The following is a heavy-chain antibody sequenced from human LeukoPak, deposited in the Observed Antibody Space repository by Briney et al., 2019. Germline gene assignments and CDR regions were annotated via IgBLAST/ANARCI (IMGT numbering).Heavy chain of an antibody. V-gene: IGHV4-39*01. CDR3: VRHMVGTTDST. D-gene: IGHD4/OR15-4a*01. J-gene: IGHJ5*02. Sequence: SETLSLTCTVSGGSISSSSYYWVWIRQPPGKGLEWIGTISYSGSTYYNPSLKSRVTISVDTSKNHLSLKLSSVTAADTAVFYCVRHMVGTTDSTWGQGTLVTVSS. CDR1: GGSISSSSYY. CDR2: ISYSGST.